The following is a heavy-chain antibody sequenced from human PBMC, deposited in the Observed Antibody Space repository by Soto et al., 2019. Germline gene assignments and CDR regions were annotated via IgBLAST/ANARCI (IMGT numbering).Heavy chain of an antibody. V-gene: IGHV1-69*01. CDR2: IIPIFGTA. J-gene: IGHJ6*02. CDR3: VSTYYDFWSDYYYSYGMDV. D-gene: IGHD3-3*01. Sequence: QVQLMQSGAEVKKPGSSVKVSCKASRGTFSSYAISWVRQAPAQGLEWMGRIIPIFGTANYAQKFQGRVTITADESTSTAYIELSSLRSEDTAVYYCVSTYYDFWSDYYYSYGMDVWGQGPTVTVSS. CDR1: RGTFSSYA.